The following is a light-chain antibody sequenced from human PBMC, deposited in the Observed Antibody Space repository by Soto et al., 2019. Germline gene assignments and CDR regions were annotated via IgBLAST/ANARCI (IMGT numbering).Light chain of an antibody. CDR2: GAS. J-gene: IGKJ1*01. V-gene: IGKV3-15*01. CDR3: QQYNNLTRT. Sequence: EIVMTQSPATLSVSPGERATLSCRASQSVSSNLAWYQQKPGQAPRLLIYGASTRATGIPARFSGSGSGTEFTLTISSLQSEDFAVYYCQQYNNLTRTFGHGTKVDI. CDR1: QSVSSN.